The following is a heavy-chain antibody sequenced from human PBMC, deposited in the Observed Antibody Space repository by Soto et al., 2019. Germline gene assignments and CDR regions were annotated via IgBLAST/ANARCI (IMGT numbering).Heavy chain of an antibody. CDR3: AADATAWQQMVPSDY. D-gene: IGHD2-8*01. Sequence: SVKVSWKASGFTFTSSAFEWGRQARGQRLEWIGWIAVGSGYTNYAQRFQDRVTLTRDMSTATTYMELSRLTSEDTAIYYCAADATAWQQMVPSDYWGQGTLVTSPQ. V-gene: IGHV1-58*01. J-gene: IGHJ4*02. CDR1: GFTFTSSA. CDR2: IAVGSGYT.